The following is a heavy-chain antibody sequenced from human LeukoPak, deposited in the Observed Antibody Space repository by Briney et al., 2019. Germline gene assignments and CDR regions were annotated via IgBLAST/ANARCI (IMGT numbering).Heavy chain of an antibody. V-gene: IGHV3-74*01. J-gene: IGHJ4*02. Sequence: GGSLRLSCAASGVTFSSYWMHWVRQAPGKGLVWVSRINSDGSSTSYADSVKGRFTISRDNAKNTLYLQMNSLRAEDTAVYYCARDDCSSTSCTGWYYFDYWGQGTLVTVSS. D-gene: IGHD2-2*01. CDR3: ARDDCSSTSCTGWYYFDY. CDR2: INSDGSST. CDR1: GVTFSSYW.